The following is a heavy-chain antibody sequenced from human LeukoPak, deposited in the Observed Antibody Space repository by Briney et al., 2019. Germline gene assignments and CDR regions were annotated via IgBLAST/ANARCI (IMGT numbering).Heavy chain of an antibody. J-gene: IGHJ4*02. Sequence: GGSLRLSCAASGFTFSGYGMHWVRQAPGKGLEWVAIIWYDGSNKYYADSVKGRFTISRDNSKNTLYLQMNSLRAEDTAVYYCATFEGYGPKSQREDFDYWGQGTLVTVSS. CDR2: IWYDGSNK. CDR3: ATFEGYGPKSQREDFDY. V-gene: IGHV3-30*02. CDR1: GFTFSGYG. D-gene: IGHD5-18*01.